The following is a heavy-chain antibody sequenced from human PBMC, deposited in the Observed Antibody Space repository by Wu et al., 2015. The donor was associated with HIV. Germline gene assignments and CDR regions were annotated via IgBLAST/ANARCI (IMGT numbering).Heavy chain of an antibody. CDR3: ARVFVVVPAAYSGEITAFDY. D-gene: IGHD2-2*01. V-gene: IGHV1-2*02. CDR1: GYTFTGYY. Sequence: QVQLVQSGAEVKKPGASVKVSCKASGYTFTGYYMHWVRQAPGQGLEWMGWINPNSGGTNYAQKFQDRVTMTRDTSISTAYMELSRLRSDDTAVYYCARVFVVVPAAYSGEITAFDYLGPRDNGHRLF. J-gene: IGHJ3*02. CDR2: INPNSGGT.